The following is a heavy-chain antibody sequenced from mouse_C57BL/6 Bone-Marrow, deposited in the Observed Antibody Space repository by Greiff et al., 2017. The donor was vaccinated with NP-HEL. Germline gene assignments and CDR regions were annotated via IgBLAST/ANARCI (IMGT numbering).Heavy chain of an antibody. D-gene: IGHD2-4*01. CDR2: INPNNGGT. CDR3: ARRGIYYDYDWFAY. CDR1: GYTFTDYN. Sequence: DVKLQESGPELVKPGASVKIPCKASGYTFTDYNMDWVKQSHGKSLEWIGDINPNNGGTIYNQKFKGKATLTVDKSSSKAYMELRSLTSEDTAVYSCARRGIYYDYDWFAYWGQGTLVTVSA. V-gene: IGHV1-18*01. J-gene: IGHJ3*01.